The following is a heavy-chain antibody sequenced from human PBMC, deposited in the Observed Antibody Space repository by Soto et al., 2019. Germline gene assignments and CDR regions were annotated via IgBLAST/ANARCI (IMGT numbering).Heavy chain of an antibody. D-gene: IGHD3-16*02. J-gene: IGHJ6*02. CDR1: GSTFTSYA. V-gene: IGHV1-3*01. CDR2: INAGNGNT. CDR3: ARDRYDYVWGSYRGDYYYYGRDG. Sequence: GASVKVSCKASGSTFTSYAMHWVRQAPGQRLEWMGWINAGNGNTKYSQQFQGRVTITRDTSASTAYMELSSLRSEDTAVYYCARDRYDYVWGSYRGDYYYYGRDGWGQGTTGTGSS.